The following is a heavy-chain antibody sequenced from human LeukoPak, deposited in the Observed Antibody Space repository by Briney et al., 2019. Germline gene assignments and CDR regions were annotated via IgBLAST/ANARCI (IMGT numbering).Heavy chain of an antibody. Sequence: ASVKVSCKASGGTFSSYAISWVRQAPGQGLEWMGRIIPILGIANYAQKFQGRVTITADKSTSTAYMELSSLRSEDTAVYYCARDGEVATTFDYWGQGTLVTVSS. CDR1: GGTFSSYA. V-gene: IGHV1-69*04. CDR2: IIPILGIA. CDR3: ARDGEVATTFDY. D-gene: IGHD5-12*01. J-gene: IGHJ4*02.